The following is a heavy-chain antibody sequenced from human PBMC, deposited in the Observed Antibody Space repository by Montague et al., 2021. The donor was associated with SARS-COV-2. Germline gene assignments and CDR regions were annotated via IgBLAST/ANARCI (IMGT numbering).Heavy chain of an antibody. D-gene: IGHD2-21*01. CDR1: GGSFSGYY. Sequence: SETLSLTCAVYGGSFSGYYWTWIRQPPGKGLEWIGEINHSGSTNYNPSLKSRVTISVDTSKNQISLRLTSVTAADTAVYYCARGHVTIYAIVVVMPGETTALSGAPSLEXVADXVYYXGGRGLVMYYGGGWQGGAVEGIEVWGQGTTVT. V-gene: IGHV4-34*01. J-gene: IGHJ6*02. CDR3: ARGHVTIYAIVVVMPGETTALSGAPSLEXVADXVYYXGGRGLVMYYGGGWQGGAVEGIEV. CDR2: INHSGST.